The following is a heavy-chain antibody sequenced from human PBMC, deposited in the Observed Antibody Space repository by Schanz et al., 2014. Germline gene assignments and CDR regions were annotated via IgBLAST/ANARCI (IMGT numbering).Heavy chain of an antibody. Sequence: EVQLVESGGGLVKPGGSLRLSCEASEFTFSSYKMNWVRQAPGKGLEWVSSISSSGSYIHYADSVKGRFTISRDNAKNNMDLQMKRLRAEDTAVYYCAKDPSHGDYDYYFDYWGQGTLVTVSS. D-gene: IGHD3-22*01. CDR2: ISSSGSYI. CDR1: EFTFSSYK. V-gene: IGHV3-21*04. CDR3: AKDPSHGDYDYYFDY. J-gene: IGHJ4*02.